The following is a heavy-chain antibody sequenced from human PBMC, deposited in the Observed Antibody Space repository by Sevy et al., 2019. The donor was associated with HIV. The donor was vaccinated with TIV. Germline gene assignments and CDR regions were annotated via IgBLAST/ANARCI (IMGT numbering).Heavy chain of an antibody. J-gene: IGHJ4*02. D-gene: IGHD3-22*01. CDR2: IKSKTDGGTT. CDR3: TTDDYYDSSGYYAILYYFDY. V-gene: IGHV3-15*01. CDR1: GFTFSNAW. Sequence: GGSLRLSCAASGFTFSNAWMSWVRQAPGKGLEWVGRIKSKTDGGTTDHAAPVKGRFTISRDDSKNTLYLQMNSLKTEDTAVYYCTTDDYYDSSGYYAILYYFDYWGQGTLVTVSS.